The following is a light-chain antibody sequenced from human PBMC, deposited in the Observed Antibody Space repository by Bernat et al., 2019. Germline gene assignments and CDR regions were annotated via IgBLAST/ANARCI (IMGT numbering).Light chain of an antibody. J-gene: IGKJ4*01. CDR2: AAS. Sequence: DIQLTQSPSFLSASVGDRVTITCRASQGISSYLAWYQQKPGKAPKFLIYAASSLQSGVPSRFSGSGSGTEFTLTISTLQPEDFATYYCQQVDSYPLTFGGGTKMEIK. V-gene: IGKV1-9*01. CDR3: QQVDSYPLT. CDR1: QGISSY.